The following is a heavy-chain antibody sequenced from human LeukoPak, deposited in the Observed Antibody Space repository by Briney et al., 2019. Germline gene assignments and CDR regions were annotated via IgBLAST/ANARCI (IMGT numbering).Heavy chain of an antibody. CDR1: GGSISSYY. CDR2: IYYSGST. CDR3: ARRSVVGARTFYFDY. D-gene: IGHD2-15*01. Sequence: PSETLSLTCTVSGGSISSYYWSWIRQPPGKGLEWIGYIYYSGSTNYNPSLKSRVTISVDTSKNQFSLKVNSVTAADTAVYYCARRSVVGARTFYFDYWGQGTLVIVSS. V-gene: IGHV4-59*01. J-gene: IGHJ4*02.